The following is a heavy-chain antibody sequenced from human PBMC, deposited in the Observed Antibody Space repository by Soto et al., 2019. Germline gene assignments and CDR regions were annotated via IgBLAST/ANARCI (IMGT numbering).Heavy chain of an antibody. CDR3: ARPSLGEYYGGDAFDI. V-gene: IGHV4-39*01. D-gene: IGHD3-10*01. J-gene: IGHJ3*02. Sequence: SETLSLTCTVSGGSISSSSYYWGWIRQPPGKGLEWIGSIYYSGSTYYNPSLKSRVTISVDTSKNQFSLKLSSVTAADTAVYYCARPSLGEYYGGDAFDIWGQGTMVTVSS. CDR1: GGSISSSSYY. CDR2: IYYSGST.